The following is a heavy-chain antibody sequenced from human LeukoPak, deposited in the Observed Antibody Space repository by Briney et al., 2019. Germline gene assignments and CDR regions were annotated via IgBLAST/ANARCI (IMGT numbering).Heavy chain of an antibody. CDR2: INHSGST. D-gene: IGHD6-19*01. J-gene: IGHJ6*03. CDR1: GGSFSGYY. Sequence: SETLSLTCAVYGGSFSGYYWSWIRQPPGKGLEWIGEINHSGSTNYNPSLKSRVTISVDTSKNQFSLKLSSVTAADTAVYYCARGIAVATDYYMDVWGKGTTVTVSS. CDR3: ARGIAVATDYYMDV. V-gene: IGHV4-34*01.